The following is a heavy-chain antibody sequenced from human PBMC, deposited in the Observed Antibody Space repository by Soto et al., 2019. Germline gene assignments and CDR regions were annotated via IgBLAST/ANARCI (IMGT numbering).Heavy chain of an antibody. CDR3: SRDRGAVVGQYFDY. J-gene: IGHJ4*02. CDR2: ISSSGDTG. D-gene: IGHD6-19*01. Sequence: QVQLVESGGGLVKPGGSLRLSCAASGFTFSDYYMSWIRQAPGKGLEWISYISSSGDTGNYADSVKGRFTVSRDNAKNSLFLQITSLRAEDAAVFYCSRDRGAVVGQYFDYWGQGTLVTVSS. V-gene: IGHV3-11*01. CDR1: GFTFSDYY.